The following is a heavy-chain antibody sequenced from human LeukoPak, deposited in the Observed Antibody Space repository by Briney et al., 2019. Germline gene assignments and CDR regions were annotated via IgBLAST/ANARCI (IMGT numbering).Heavy chain of an antibody. CDR3: ARGPLESSRSDY. Sequence: ASVKISCKTSGYRFTIFDINWVRQAPGQGLEWMGWMNPDNGNTGYAQKFQGRVSMSGDTSISTAFMVLSSLRSDDTAVYFCARGPLESSRSDYWGQGTLVSVSS. V-gene: IGHV1-8*01. CDR1: GYRFTIFD. CDR2: MNPDNGNT. D-gene: IGHD6-13*01. J-gene: IGHJ4*02.